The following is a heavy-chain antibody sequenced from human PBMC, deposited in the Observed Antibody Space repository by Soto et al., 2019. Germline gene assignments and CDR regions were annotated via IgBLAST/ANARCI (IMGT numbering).Heavy chain of an antibody. D-gene: IGHD3-10*01. CDR2: IYYSGST. V-gene: IGHV4-59*08. CDR1: GGSISSYY. CDR3: ARRPFTYGSGSYYKFGAFDI. Sequence: SETLSLTCTVSGGSISSYYWSWIRQPPGKGLEWIGYIYYSGSTNYNPSLKSRVTISVDTSKNQFSLKLSSVTAADTAVYYCARRPFTYGSGSYYKFGAFDIWGQGTMVTVSS. J-gene: IGHJ3*02.